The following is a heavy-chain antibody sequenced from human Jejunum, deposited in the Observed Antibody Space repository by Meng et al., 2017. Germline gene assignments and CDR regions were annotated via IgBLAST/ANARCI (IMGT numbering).Heavy chain of an antibody. D-gene: IGHD4-17*01. CDR1: GFTSRSYA. Sequence: GESLKISCVASGFTSRSYAMSWVRQAPGKGLEWVSTISGTSGDTYYADSMKGRFSISRDNSKNTLYLQLNSLRGDDTAVYYCAKYGDPSGYFDYWGQGTLVTVSS. CDR2: ISGTSGDT. CDR3: AKYGDPSGYFDY. J-gene: IGHJ4*02. V-gene: IGHV3-23*01.